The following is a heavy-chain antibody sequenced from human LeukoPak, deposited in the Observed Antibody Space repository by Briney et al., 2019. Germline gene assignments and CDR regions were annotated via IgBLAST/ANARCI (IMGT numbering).Heavy chain of an antibody. CDR2: IYSGDSA. J-gene: IGHJ4*02. Sequence: GGSLRLSCAVSGFSVSSNYMAWVRQAPGKGLECVSVIYSGDSAYYADSVKGRFSISRDISKNTLYLQMNSLRAEDTAVYYCARDRDYFDYWGQGTLVTVSS. V-gene: IGHV3-53*01. CDR3: ARDRDYFDY. CDR1: GFSVSSNY.